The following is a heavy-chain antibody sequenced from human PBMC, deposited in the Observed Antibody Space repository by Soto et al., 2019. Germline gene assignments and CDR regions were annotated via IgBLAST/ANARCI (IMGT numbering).Heavy chain of an antibody. D-gene: IGHD3-10*01. J-gene: IGHJ4*02. V-gene: IGHV3-33*01. CDR1: GFTFSSYG. Sequence: GGSLRLSCAASGFTFSSYGMHWVRQAPGKGLEWVAVIWYDGSNKYYADSVKGRFTISRDNSKNTLYLQMNSLRAEDTAVYYWARDGISHTMVRGVMGYWGQGTLVTVSS. CDR3: ARDGISHTMVRGVMGY. CDR2: IWYDGSNK.